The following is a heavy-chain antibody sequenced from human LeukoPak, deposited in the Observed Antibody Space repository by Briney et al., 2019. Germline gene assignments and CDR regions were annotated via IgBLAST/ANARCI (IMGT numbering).Heavy chain of an antibody. V-gene: IGHV5-10-1*01. Sequence: GESLKISCKGSGYSFTSYWISWVRQMPGKGLEWMGRIDPSDSYTNYSPPFQGHVTISADKSISTAYLQWSSLKASDTAMYYCAMGSSSSGACTFWGQGTLVTVSS. CDR1: GYSFTSYW. J-gene: IGHJ4*02. CDR2: IDPSDSYT. D-gene: IGHD6-6*01. CDR3: AMGSSSSGACTF.